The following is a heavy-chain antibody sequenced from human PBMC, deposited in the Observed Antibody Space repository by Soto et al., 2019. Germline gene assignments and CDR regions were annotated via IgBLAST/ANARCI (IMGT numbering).Heavy chain of an antibody. CDR1: GYTFTSYG. Sequence: ASVKVSCKASGYTFTSYGISWVRQAPGQGLEWMGWINPNSGGTNYAQKFQGWVTMTRDTSISTAYMELSRLRSDDTAVYYCARGPYSNYAHYFDYWGQGTLVTVSS. V-gene: IGHV1-2*04. CDR3: ARGPYSNYAHYFDY. D-gene: IGHD4-4*01. J-gene: IGHJ4*02. CDR2: INPNSGGT.